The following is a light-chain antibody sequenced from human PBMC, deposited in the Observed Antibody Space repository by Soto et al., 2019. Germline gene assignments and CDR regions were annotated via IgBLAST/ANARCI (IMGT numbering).Light chain of an antibody. CDR1: QSLITRY. V-gene: IGKV3-20*01. J-gene: IGKJ5*01. CDR3: QQYGTSPT. CDR2: GAS. Sequence: IVLTQSPGTLSLFPGERATLSCRASQSLITRYLAWYQQKPGQAPRLLIYGASSRATGIPDRFSGSGSGTDFTLTISRLEPEDFAVYSCQQYGTSPTFGQGTRLEIK.